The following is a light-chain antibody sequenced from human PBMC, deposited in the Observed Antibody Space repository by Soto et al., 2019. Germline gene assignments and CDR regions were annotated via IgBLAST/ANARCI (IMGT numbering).Light chain of an antibody. Sequence: QSALTQPASVSGSPGQSITISCTGTSTDVGSYNVVSWYQHHPGKAPKLMLYEVSKRPSGVSNRFSGSKSDNTASLTISGLQAEDEADYYCCSYAGSSTFVFGGGTQLTVL. V-gene: IGLV2-23*02. CDR2: EVS. J-gene: IGLJ2*01. CDR1: STDVGSYNV. CDR3: CSYAGSSTFV.